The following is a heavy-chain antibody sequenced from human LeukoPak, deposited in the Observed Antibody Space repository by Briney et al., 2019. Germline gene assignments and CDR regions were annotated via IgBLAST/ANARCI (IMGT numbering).Heavy chain of an antibody. CDR2: IKSDGST. V-gene: IGHV3-74*01. CDR3: ARAPSEIGGYYPEYFRH. D-gene: IGHD3-22*01. J-gene: IGHJ1*01. Sequence: GGSLRLSCAASGFTFNSYWMHWVRQAPAKGLVWVSRIKSDGSTNYADSVKGRFTISRDNAKNTVSLQMNSLRAEDTGVYYCARAPSEIGGYYPEYFRHWGQGTLVTVSS. CDR1: GFTFNSYW.